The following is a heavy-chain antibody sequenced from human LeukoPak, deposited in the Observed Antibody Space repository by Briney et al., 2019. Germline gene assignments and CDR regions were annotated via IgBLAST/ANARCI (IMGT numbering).Heavy chain of an antibody. Sequence: PGGSLRLSCAASGFTFSSYWMHWVRQAPGKGLEWVPSISSSSSYIYYADSVKGRFTISRDNAKNSLYLQMNSLRAEDTAVYYCARGSGSYDYWGQGTLVTVPS. CDR3: ARGSGSYDY. CDR1: GFTFSSYW. CDR2: ISSSSSYI. D-gene: IGHD1-26*01. J-gene: IGHJ4*02. V-gene: IGHV3-21*01.